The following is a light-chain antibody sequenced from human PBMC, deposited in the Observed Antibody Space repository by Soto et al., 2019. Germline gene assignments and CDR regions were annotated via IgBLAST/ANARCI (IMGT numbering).Light chain of an antibody. Sequence: QSVLTQPASVSGSPGQSITISCTGTSSDVGSYNLVSWYQQHPGKAPKLMIYEGSKRPSGVSNRFSGSKSGNTASLTISGLQAKDEADYYCCSYAGRPYVFGTGTKVTV. CDR1: SSDVGSYNL. CDR2: EGS. CDR3: CSYAGRPYV. V-gene: IGLV2-23*01. J-gene: IGLJ1*01.